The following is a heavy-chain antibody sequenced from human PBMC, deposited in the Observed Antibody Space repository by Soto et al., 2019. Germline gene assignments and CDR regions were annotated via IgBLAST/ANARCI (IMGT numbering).Heavy chain of an antibody. CDR3: VKDRDSNTSTYRDV. D-gene: IGHD3-22*01. CDR1: FYTLTIKG. J-gene: IGHJ6*03. Sequence: ASVXVSFKTSFYTLTIKGIIFVRQAPGQGLEWMGWISPKSGSIKYAQKFQGRVIMTTDKSTSTAYMELRSLRSDDTAVYYCVKDRDSNTSTYRDVWGKGTKVTV. CDR2: ISPKSGSI. V-gene: IGHV1-18*01.